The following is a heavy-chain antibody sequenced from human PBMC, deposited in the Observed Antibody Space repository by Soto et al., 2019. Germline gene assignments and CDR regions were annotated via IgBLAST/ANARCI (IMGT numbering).Heavy chain of an antibody. CDR2: IIPVFRTS. Sequence: QVQLVQSGAELKKPGSSVKVSCSASGVTFSSYAFTWVGQAPGQGLEWMGNIIPVFRTSNYAQGFQGRLTISADESTNTIYKELSSLRSEDTAVYFCAKDGSWDGGGGESWGQGTLVIVSS. CDR1: GVTFSSYA. D-gene: IGHD3-16*01. V-gene: IGHV1-69*18. J-gene: IGHJ4*02. CDR3: AKDGSWDGGGGES.